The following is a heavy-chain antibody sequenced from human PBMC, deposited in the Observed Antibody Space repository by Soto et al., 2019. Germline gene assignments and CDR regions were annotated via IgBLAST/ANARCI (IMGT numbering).Heavy chain of an antibody. V-gene: IGHV4-31*03. D-gene: IGHD1-26*01. CDR1: GASINSGGYY. J-gene: IGHJ4*02. CDR3: ARGNAWEVLLAC. CDR2: IYFSRST. Sequence: PSLTCTVSGASINSGGYYWTWIRQLPGKGLEWSGYIYFSRSTYYNPSLESRVTISLDTSQNQFSLKLSSVTAADTAVYYCARGNAWEVLLACCDQGXLVTVSS.